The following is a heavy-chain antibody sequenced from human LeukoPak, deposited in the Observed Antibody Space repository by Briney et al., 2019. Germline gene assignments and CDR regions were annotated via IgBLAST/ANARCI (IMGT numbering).Heavy chain of an antibody. CDR3: ARDTHSYDFWSGTRRTEYFQH. J-gene: IGHJ1*01. CDR1: GYTFTSYG. D-gene: IGHD3-3*01. V-gene: IGHV1-18*01. Sequence: ASVKVSCTASGYTFTSYGISWVRQAPGQGLEWMGWISAYNGNTNYAQKLQGRVTMTTDTSTSTAYMELRSLRSDDTAVYYCARDTHSYDFWSGTRRTEYFQHWGQGTLVTVSS. CDR2: ISAYNGNT.